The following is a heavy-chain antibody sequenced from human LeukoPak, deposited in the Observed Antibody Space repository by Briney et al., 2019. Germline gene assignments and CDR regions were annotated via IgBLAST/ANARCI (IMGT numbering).Heavy chain of an antibody. Sequence: PGGSLRLSCAASGFTFSSYGMHWVRQAPGKGLEWVAVIWYDGSNKYYADSAKGRFTISRDNSKNTLYLQMNSLRAEDTAVYYCARDHQLVRVYYYYGMDVWGQGTTVTVSS. CDR1: GFTFSSYG. D-gene: IGHD6-6*01. V-gene: IGHV3-33*08. J-gene: IGHJ6*02. CDR3: ARDHQLVRVYYYYGMDV. CDR2: IWYDGSNK.